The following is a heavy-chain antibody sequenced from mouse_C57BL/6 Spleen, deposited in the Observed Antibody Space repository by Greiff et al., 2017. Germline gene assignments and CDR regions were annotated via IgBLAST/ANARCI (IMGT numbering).Heavy chain of an antibody. CDR3: AENWDDYYAMDY. Sequence: QVQLQQSGAELAKPGASVKLSCKASGYTFTSYWMHWVKQRPGQGLEWIGYINPSSGYTKYNQKFKDKATLTADKSSSTAYLQLSSLTYEDSAVYYCAENWDDYYAMDYWGQGTSVTVSS. CDR2: INPSSGYT. D-gene: IGHD4-1*01. CDR1: GYTFTSYW. J-gene: IGHJ4*01. V-gene: IGHV1-7*01.